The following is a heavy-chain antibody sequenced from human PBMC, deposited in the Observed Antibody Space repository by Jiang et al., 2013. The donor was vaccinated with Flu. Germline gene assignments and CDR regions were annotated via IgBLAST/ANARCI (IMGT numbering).Heavy chain of an antibody. CDR1: GGSISSSSYY. Sequence: GSGLVKPSETLSLTCTVSGGSISSSSYYWGWIRQPPGKGLEWIGSIYYSGSTYYNPSLKSRVTISVDTSKNQFSLKLSSVTAADTAVYYCASLAVVGATRYYYGMDVWGQGT. CDR2: IYYSGST. V-gene: IGHV4-39*07. J-gene: IGHJ6*02. CDR3: ASLAVVGATRYYYGMDV. D-gene: IGHD1-26*01.